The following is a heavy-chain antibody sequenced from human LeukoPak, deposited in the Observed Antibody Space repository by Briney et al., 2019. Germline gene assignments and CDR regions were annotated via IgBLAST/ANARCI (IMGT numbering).Heavy chain of an antibody. D-gene: IGHD3-10*01. CDR3: AKVLWFGELLSYFDY. CDR1: GFTFSSYA. Sequence: GGSLRLSCAASGFTFSSYAMSWVRQAPGKGLEWVSVISGSGGSTYYADSVKGRFTISRDNSKNTLYLQMNSLRAEDTAVYYCAKVLWFGELLSYFDYWGQGTLVTVSS. J-gene: IGHJ4*02. CDR2: ISGSGGST. V-gene: IGHV3-23*01.